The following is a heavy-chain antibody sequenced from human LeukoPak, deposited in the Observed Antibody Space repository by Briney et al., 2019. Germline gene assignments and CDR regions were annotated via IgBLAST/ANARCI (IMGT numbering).Heavy chain of an antibody. Sequence: GGSLRLSCAASGFTFSSYWMSWIRQAPGKGLEWVANIKQDGSEKYYVDSVKGRFTISRDNAKNSLYLQMNSLRAEDTAVYYCARESPRVIVVVPAAMRGGGWFDPWGQGTLVTVSS. CDR1: GFTFSSYW. V-gene: IGHV3-7*01. CDR3: ARESPRVIVVVPAAMRGGGWFDP. CDR2: IKQDGSEK. D-gene: IGHD2-2*01. J-gene: IGHJ5*02.